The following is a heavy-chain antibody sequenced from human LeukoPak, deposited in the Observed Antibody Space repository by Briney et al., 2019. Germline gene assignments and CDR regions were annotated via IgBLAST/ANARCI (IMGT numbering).Heavy chain of an antibody. CDR2: IYSGGST. D-gene: IGHD3-10*01. CDR1: GFTVSSNY. Sequence: GGSLRLSCAASGFTVSSNYMSWVRQAPGKGLEWVSVIYSGGSTYYADSVKGRFTISRDNSKNTLYLQMNSLRAEDTAVYYCARDGIAYSGSDYWGQGTLVTVSS. J-gene: IGHJ4*02. CDR3: ARDGIAYSGSDY. V-gene: IGHV3-53*01.